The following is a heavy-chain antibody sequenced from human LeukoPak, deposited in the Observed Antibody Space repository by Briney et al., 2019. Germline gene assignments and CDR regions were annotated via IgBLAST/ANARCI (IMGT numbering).Heavy chain of an antibody. J-gene: IGHJ4*02. CDR2: ILPITATS. V-gene: IGHV1-69*05. CDR3: ARRGTSKFDY. Sequence: SVKVSCKASGGTFSNYAISWVRQAPGQGLEWMGGILPITATSNYAQKFQGRVTMTTDTSTSTAYMELRSLRSDDTAVYYCARRGTSKFDYWGQGTLVTVSS. D-gene: IGHD3-16*01. CDR1: GGTFSNYA.